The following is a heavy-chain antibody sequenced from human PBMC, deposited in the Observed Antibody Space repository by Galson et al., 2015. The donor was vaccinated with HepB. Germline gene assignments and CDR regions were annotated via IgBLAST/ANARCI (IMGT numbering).Heavy chain of an antibody. V-gene: IGHV3-7*05. J-gene: IGHJ6*02. D-gene: IGHD3-10*01. CDR1: GFIFSRHG. CDR2: IKEDGREK. Sequence: SLRLSCAASGFIFSRHGIHWVRQAPGKGLEWVANIKEDGREKNYVDSVKGRFTISRDNAKNSLYLQMNSLRAEDTAVYYCARVKRGEWYSFYYNGMDVWGQGTTVTVSS. CDR3: ARVKRGEWYSFYYNGMDV.